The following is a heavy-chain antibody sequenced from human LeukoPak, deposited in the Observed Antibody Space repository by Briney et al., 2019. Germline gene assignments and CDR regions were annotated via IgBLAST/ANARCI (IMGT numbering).Heavy chain of an antibody. CDR2: ISGSGGST. J-gene: IGHJ4*02. D-gene: IGHD1-26*01. Sequence: GGSLRLSCAASGSTFSSYAMNWVRQAPGKGLEWVSTISGSGGSTYYADSVKGRFTISRDNSKNTLYLQMNSLRAEDTAVYYCATAPSGSYFDYWGQGTLVTVSS. CDR3: ATAPSGSYFDY. V-gene: IGHV3-23*01. CDR1: GSTFSSYA.